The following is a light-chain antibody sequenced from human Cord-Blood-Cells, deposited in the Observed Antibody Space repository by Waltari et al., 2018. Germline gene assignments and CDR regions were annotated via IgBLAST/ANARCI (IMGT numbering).Light chain of an antibody. V-gene: IGLV3-21*03. J-gene: IGLJ1*01. CDR2: DDS. CDR1: NIGSKS. CDR3: QVCDSSSDHYV. Sequence: SYVLTQPPSVSVAPGKTARITCGGNNIGSKSVHWYQQKPGQAPVLVVYDDSDRPSGIPDRFSGSNSGNTATLTISRVEAGDEADYYCQVCDSSSDHYVFGTGTKVTVL.